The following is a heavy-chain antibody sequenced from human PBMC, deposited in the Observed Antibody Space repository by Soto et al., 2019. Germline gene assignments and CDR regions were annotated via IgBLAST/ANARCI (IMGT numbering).Heavy chain of an antibody. CDR2: ISGSGGST. CDR3: AKDLYVYSSSSCFDY. D-gene: IGHD6-6*01. J-gene: IGHJ4*02. Sequence: GESLKISCAASGFTLSSYAMSWVRQAPGKGLEWVSAISGSGGSTYYADSVKGRFTISRDNSKNTLYLQMNSLRAEDTAVYYCAKDLYVYSSSSCFDYWGQGTLVTVSS. CDR1: GFTLSSYA. V-gene: IGHV3-23*01.